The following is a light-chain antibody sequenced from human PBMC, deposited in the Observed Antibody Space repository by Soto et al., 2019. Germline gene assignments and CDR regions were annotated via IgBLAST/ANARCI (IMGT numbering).Light chain of an antibody. Sequence: IQLTQSPSSLSASVGDRVTITCRASQEISGYLAWYQQTPGKAPKLLIYGVSTLQDGVSSRFSGRGSGTDFSLTLSSLQPEDFATYYCQHLHWAFGPGT. V-gene: IGKV1-9*01. J-gene: IGKJ1*01. CDR1: QEISGY. CDR3: QHLHWA. CDR2: GVS.